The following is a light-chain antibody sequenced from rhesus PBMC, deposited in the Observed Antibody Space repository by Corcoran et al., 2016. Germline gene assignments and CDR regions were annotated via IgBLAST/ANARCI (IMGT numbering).Light chain of an antibody. V-gene: IGKV1-25*01. CDR3: QHYDSNPPMYT. CDR2: EAS. J-gene: IGKJ2*01. Sequence: DIQMTQSPSSLSASVGDRVTITCRASQGITNDLAWYQQKPGETPKLLIYEASSLQSGIPSQFSGSGSGTDFILTISSLQSEDFATYLCQHYDSNPPMYTFGQGTKVEIK. CDR1: QGITND.